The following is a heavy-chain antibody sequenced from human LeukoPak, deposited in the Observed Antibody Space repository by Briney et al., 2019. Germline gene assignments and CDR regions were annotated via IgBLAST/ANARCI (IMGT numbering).Heavy chain of an antibody. J-gene: IGHJ4*02. Sequence: PGGSLRLSCAASGFTFSSHSMNWVRQAPGKGLEWVSSISSSSSYIYYADSVRGRFTISRDNAKNSLYLQMSSLRAEDTAVYYCATDSRVTIFGVVIPVYYFDYWGQGTLVTVSS. D-gene: IGHD3-3*01. CDR3: ATDSRVTIFGVVIPVYYFDY. V-gene: IGHV3-21*01. CDR1: GFTFSSHS. CDR2: ISSSSSYI.